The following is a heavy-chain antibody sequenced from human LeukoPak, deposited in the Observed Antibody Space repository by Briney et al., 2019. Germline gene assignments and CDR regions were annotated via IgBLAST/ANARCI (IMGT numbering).Heavy chain of an antibody. CDR2: IYYSGST. CDR3: ARYSTDYGPDAFDI. Sequence: SETLSPTCTVSGGSISSYYWSWIRQPPGKGLEWIGYIYYSGSTNYNPSLKSRVTISVDTSKNQFSLKLSSVTAADTAVYYCARYSTDYGPDAFDIWGQGTMVTVSS. CDR1: GGSISSYY. J-gene: IGHJ3*02. V-gene: IGHV4-59*01. D-gene: IGHD4/OR15-4a*01.